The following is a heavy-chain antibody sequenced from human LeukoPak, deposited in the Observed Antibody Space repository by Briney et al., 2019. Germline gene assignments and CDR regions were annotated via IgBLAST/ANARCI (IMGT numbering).Heavy chain of an antibody. CDR1: GFTFSSYS. J-gene: IGHJ4*02. Sequence: GGSLRLSCAASGFTFSSYSMNWVRQAPGKGLEWVSSISSSSSYIYYADSVKGRFTISRDNAKNSLYLQMNSLRAEDTAVYYCARDGNYYDSSGYYDYWGQGTLVIVSS. CDR2: ISSSSSYI. V-gene: IGHV3-21*01. CDR3: ARDGNYYDSSGYYDY. D-gene: IGHD3-22*01.